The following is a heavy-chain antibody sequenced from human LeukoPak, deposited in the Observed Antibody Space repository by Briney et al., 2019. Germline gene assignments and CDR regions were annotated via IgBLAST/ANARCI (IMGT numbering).Heavy chain of an antibody. J-gene: IGHJ4*02. CDR1: GYSFTSYW. D-gene: IGHD5-24*01. CDR2: IYPGDSDT. V-gene: IGHV5-51*01. Sequence: GESLKISCKGSGYSFTSYWIGWVRQMPGKGLEWMGIIYPGDSDTRYSPSFQGQVTISADKSISTAYLQWSSLKALDTAMYYCARRGKRWLQLEEGHFDYWGQGTLVTVSS. CDR3: ARRGKRWLQLEEGHFDY.